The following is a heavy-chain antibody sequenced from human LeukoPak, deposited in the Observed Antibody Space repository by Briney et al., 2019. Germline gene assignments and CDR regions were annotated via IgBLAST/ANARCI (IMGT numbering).Heavy chain of an antibody. V-gene: IGHV3-74*01. Sequence: GGSLRLSCAASGFTFGSYWMHWVRQAPGKGLVWVSRINTDGGSTTYADSVKGRFTISRDNSKNTLYLQMNSLRAEDTAVYYCARVGQWLVLNWYFDLWGRGTLVTVSS. CDR3: ARVGQWLVLNWYFDL. J-gene: IGHJ2*01. CDR1: GFTFGSYW. D-gene: IGHD6-19*01. CDR2: INTDGGST.